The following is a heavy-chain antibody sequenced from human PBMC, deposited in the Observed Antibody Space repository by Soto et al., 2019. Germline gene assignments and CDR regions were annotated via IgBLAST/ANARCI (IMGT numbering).Heavy chain of an antibody. D-gene: IGHD6-13*01. V-gene: IGHV3-23*01. CDR3: ARRGPGTDFGY. CDR2: ISGSGDST. Sequence: EVQLLDSGGGLVQPGGSLRLSCAASGFTFSSYAMNWVCQAPGKGLEWVSVISGSGDSTYYADSVKGPFTISRDNSKNTLYLQMSTLRIEDTAVYYSARRGPGTDFGYWGQGTLVTVSS. J-gene: IGHJ4*02. CDR1: GFTFSSYA.